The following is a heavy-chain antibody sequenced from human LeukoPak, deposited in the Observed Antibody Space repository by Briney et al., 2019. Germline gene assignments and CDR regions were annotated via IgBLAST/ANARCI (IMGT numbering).Heavy chain of an antibody. CDR2: INPNSGGT. D-gene: IGHD2-8*01. J-gene: IGHJ4*02. V-gene: IGHV1-2*02. CDR3: ARSRIVRAGNFDY. Sequence: ASVKVSCKASGYTFTGYYMHWVRQAPGQGLEWMGWINPNSGGTNYAQKFQGRVTMTRDTSISTAYMELSRLRSDDTAVYYCARSRIVRAGNFDYWGQGTLVTVSS. CDR1: GYTFTGYY.